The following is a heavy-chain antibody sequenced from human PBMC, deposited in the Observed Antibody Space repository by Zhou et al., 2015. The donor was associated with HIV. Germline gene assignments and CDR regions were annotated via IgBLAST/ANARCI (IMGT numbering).Heavy chain of an antibody. D-gene: IGHD4-23*01. J-gene: IGHJ6*01. CDR3: VRGLFARRWSVAVDV. CDR1: GFTFDDFA. V-gene: IGHV3-9*01. CDR2: ISWNSGSI. Sequence: EVQLVESGGGLVQPGRSLRLSCAASGFTFDDFAMHWVRQAPGKGLEWVSGISWNSGSIGYVDSVKGRFTISRDNAKNSLYLEMNSLRTEDTALYYCVRGLFARRWSVAVDVWGPRGPRVTVSS.